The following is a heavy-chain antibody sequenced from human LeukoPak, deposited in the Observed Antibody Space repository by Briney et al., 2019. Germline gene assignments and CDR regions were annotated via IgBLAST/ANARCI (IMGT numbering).Heavy chain of an antibody. CDR1: GYTFTSYD. V-gene: IGHV1-8*01. D-gene: IGHD6-13*01. CDR2: MNPNSGNT. CDR3: ARAGEYSSSWVKWFDP. Sequence: ASVKVSCKASGYTFTSYDINWVRQARGQGLEWMGWMNPNSGNTGYAQKFQGRVTMTSNTSISTAYLELSSLRSDDTAVYYCARAGEYSSSWVKWFDPWGQGTLVTVSS. J-gene: IGHJ5*02.